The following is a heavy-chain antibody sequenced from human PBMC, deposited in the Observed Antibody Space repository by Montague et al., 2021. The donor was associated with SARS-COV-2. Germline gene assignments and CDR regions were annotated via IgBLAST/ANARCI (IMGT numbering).Heavy chain of an antibody. CDR2: IKPDGTDK. V-gene: IGHV3-7*01. CDR1: GIIFTNSW. CDR3: ATDSFSGYFD. D-gene: IGHD3-22*01. J-gene: IGHJ4*02. Sequence: SLRLSCAASGIIFTNSWMSWVRQAPGKGLEWVANIKPDGTDKYYADSVKGRFTISRDNAKKSLYLQMNSLTAEDTAVYYCATDSFSGYFDWGQGTLVTVSS.